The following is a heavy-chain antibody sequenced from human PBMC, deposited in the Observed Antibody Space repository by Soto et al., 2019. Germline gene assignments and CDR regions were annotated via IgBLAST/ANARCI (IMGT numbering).Heavy chain of an antibody. V-gene: IGHV3-11*01. CDR2: ISSSGSTI. CDR1: GFTFSDYY. CDR3: ARDAVRGVITRLLAP. Sequence: QVQLVESGGGLVKPGGSLRLSCAASGFTFSDYYMSWIRQAPVKGLEWVSYISSSGSTIYYADSVKGRFTNSRDNAKKSLYLQMNSLRDEDTAVYYCARDAVRGVITRLLAPWGQGTLVTVSS. D-gene: IGHD3-10*01. J-gene: IGHJ5*02.